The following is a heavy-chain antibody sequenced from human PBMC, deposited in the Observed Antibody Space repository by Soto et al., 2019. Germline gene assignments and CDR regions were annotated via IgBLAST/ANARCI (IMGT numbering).Heavy chain of an antibody. CDR2: INPNSGRT. V-gene: IGHV1-2*02. J-gene: IGHJ4*01. Sequence: ASVKVSCKDSGYXFTGYYMXXXXQAPGQGLEWMGWINPNSGRTNYAQKFQGRVTMTSDTSISTAYMELSRLRSDDTAVYYCARGYLTYYYGSGSYSSFECWGQGTVVTVSS. CDR1: GYXFTGYY. D-gene: IGHD3-10*01. CDR3: ARGYLTYYYGSGSYSSFEC.